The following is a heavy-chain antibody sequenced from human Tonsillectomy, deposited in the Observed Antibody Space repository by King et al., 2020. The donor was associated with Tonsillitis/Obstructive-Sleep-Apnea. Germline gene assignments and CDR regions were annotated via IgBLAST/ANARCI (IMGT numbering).Heavy chain of an antibody. V-gene: IGHV3-15*01. D-gene: IGHD4-17*01. Sequence: VQLVESGGGLVKPGGSLRLSCEASGFPFSNAWMSWVRQAPGKGLEWVGRIKSKTDGGTTDYAAPVKGRFTISRDDSKNTLYLQMNSLKTEDTAVYYCTTDYGDYEGGSYYYYYMDVWGKGTTVTVSS. CDR3: TTDYGDYEGGSYYYYYMDV. CDR2: IKSKTDGGTT. J-gene: IGHJ6*03. CDR1: GFPFSNAW.